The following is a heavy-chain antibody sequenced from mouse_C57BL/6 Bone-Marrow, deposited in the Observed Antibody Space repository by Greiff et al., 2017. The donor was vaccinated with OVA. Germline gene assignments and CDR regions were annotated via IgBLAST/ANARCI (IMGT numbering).Heavy chain of an antibody. CDR3: ARSPFAY. CDR2: IYPGSGNT. V-gene: IGHV1-76*01. CDR1: GYTFTDYY. J-gene: IGHJ3*01. Sequence: VQVVESGAELVRPGASVKLSCKASGYTFTDYYINWVKQRPGQGLEWIARIYPGSGNTYYNEKFKGKATLTAEKSSSTAYMQLSSLTSEDSAVYFCARSPFAYWGQGTLVTVSA.